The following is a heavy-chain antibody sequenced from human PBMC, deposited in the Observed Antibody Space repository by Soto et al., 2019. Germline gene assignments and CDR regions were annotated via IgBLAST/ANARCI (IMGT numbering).Heavy chain of an antibody. CDR3: ARSGITIFGVVLPYYYYGMDV. CDR2: IYYSGST. CDR1: CGSISSGDYY. J-gene: IGHJ6*02. Sequence: SETLSLTCTVSCGSISSGDYYWSWIRQPPGKGPEWIGYIYYSGSTYYNPSLKSRVTISVDTSKNQFSLKLSSVTAADTAVYYCARSGITIFGVVLPYYYYGMDVWGQGTTVTVSS. V-gene: IGHV4-30-4*01. D-gene: IGHD3-3*01.